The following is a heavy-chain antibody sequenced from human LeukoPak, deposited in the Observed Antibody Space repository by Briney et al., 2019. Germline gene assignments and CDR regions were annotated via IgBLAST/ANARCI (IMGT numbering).Heavy chain of an antibody. CDR1: GFTFCSHT. CDR3: ARGVGTNWILCFHY. V-gene: IGHV3-21*01. D-gene: IGHD1-1*01. CDR2: LSCSRAYI. J-gene: IGHJ1*01. Sequence: GVSLSLSCTASGFTFCSHTRKWLRPAPGQGLVGGLILSCSRAYIFYADSMKGRFTISRDNARNSLYLQVNSLRVEDTAVYDCARGVGTNWILCFHYWGQGTVVTVSS.